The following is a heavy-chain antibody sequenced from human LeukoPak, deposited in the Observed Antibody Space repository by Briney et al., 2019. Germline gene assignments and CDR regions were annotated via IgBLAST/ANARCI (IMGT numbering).Heavy chain of an antibody. V-gene: IGHV4-59*01. CDR3: ARAGGSGWYPILYDC. CDR2: IYYSGST. Sequence: SETLSLTCTVSGGSISSYYWSWIRQPPGKGLEWIGYIYYSGSTNYNPSPKSRVTISVDTSKNQFSLKLSSVTAADTAVYYCARAGGSGWYPILYDCWGQGTLVTVSS. J-gene: IGHJ4*02. CDR1: GGSISSYY. D-gene: IGHD6-19*01.